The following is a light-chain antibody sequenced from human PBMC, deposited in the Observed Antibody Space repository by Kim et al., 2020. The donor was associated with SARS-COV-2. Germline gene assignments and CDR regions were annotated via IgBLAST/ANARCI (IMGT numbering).Light chain of an antibody. CDR1: SSDIGGYNF. J-gene: IGLJ2*01. CDR3: SSYAGRQNLV. CDR2: EVN. Sequence: QSVLTQPPSASGSPGQSVTISYTGTSSDIGGYNFVAWYQQHPGKAPKVMIYEVNKRPSGVPDRFSGSKSGNTASLTVSGLQAEDEADYYCSSYAGRQNLVFGGGTQLTVL. V-gene: IGLV2-8*01.